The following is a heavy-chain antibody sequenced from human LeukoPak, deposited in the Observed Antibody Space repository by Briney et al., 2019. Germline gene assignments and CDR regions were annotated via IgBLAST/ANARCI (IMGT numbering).Heavy chain of an antibody. CDR3: LSSGWGLDY. D-gene: IGHD2-21*02. CDR1: GFTFSSYA. CDR2: ISGSGGST. V-gene: IGHV3-23*01. Sequence: GGSLRLSCAASGFTFSSYAMSWVRQAPGKRLEWGSAISGSGGSTYYADSVKGRFTISRDNPKNTLYLQMNSLRAEDTAVYYCLSSGWGLDYWGQGTLVTVSS. J-gene: IGHJ4*02.